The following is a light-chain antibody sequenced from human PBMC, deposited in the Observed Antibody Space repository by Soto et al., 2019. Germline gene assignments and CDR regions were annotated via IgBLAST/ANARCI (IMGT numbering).Light chain of an antibody. J-gene: IGLJ2*01. Sequence: QSVLTQPPSASGSPGQSVTISCTGTSSDVGGYNYVSWYQQHPGKAPKLMIYEVSKRPSGVPDRFSGSKSGNTASLTVSGLQAEDEADYYCSSYAGSNNPPVFGGGTKPTVL. CDR3: SSYAGSNNPPV. V-gene: IGLV2-8*01. CDR2: EVS. CDR1: SSDVGGYNY.